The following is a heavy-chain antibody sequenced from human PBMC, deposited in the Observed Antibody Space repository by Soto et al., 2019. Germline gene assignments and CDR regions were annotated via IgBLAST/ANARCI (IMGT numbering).Heavy chain of an antibody. J-gene: IGHJ4*02. CDR2: ISSSSSTI. CDR1: GFTFSSYS. V-gene: IGHV3-48*01. D-gene: IGHD6-25*01. Sequence: EVQLVESGGGLVQPGGSLRLSCAASGFTFSSYSMNWVRQAPGKGLEWVSYISSSSSTIYYADSVKGRFTISRDNAKNSQYLQMNSLRAEDTAVYSCAPAAANCWGQGNVVTVPS. CDR3: APAAANC.